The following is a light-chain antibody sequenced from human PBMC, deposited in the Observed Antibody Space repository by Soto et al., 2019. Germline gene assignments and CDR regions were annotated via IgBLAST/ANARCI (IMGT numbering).Light chain of an antibody. CDR3: TSYRGSSTLV. V-gene: IGLV2-14*01. CDR2: EVS. J-gene: IGLJ2*01. Sequence: QSVLTQPASVSGSPGQSITISCTGTSRDVGGYKYVSWYQQHPGKAPKLIIYEVSNRPSGVSNRFSGSKSGNTASLTISGLQAEDEADYYCTSYRGSSTLVFGGGTKVPVL. CDR1: SRDVGGYKY.